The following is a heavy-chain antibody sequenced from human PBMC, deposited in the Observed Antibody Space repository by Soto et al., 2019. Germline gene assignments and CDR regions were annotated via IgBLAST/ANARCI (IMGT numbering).Heavy chain of an antibody. J-gene: IGHJ6*03. CDR1: GGAISSSIYY. CDR2: IYYSGST. V-gene: IGHV4-39*01. CDR3: GLYDYYYMDV. Sequence: SDPLSLTCTVSGGAISSSIYYWGWIRQPPGKGLEWIGSIYYSGSTYYNPSLKSRVTISVDASKNQFSLKLSSVTAADTAVYYCGLYDYYYMDVWGKGTTVT.